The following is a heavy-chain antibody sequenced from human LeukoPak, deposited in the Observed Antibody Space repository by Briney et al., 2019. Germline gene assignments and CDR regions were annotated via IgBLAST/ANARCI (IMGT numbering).Heavy chain of an antibody. V-gene: IGHV4-38-2*02. Sequence: PSETQSLTCTVSGESITNGYYWGWIRQPPGKGLEWIGSIYQSGNTFYNPSLKSRVTMSVDTSKNQFSLRMNSLTAADTAVYYCARDPRGSGWVLDHWGQGTLVTVSS. CDR2: IYQSGNT. CDR3: ARDPRGSGWVLDH. D-gene: IGHD6-19*01. CDR1: GESITNGYY. J-gene: IGHJ4*02.